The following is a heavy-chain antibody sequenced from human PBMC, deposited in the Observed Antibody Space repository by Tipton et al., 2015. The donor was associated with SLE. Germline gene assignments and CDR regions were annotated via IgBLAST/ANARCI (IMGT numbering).Heavy chain of an antibody. CDR3: ASGYSGYKSLDY. J-gene: IGHJ4*02. D-gene: IGHD5-12*01. CDR1: GGSISSHY. V-gene: IGHV4-59*11. Sequence: GLVKPSETLSLICTVSGGSISSHYWRWIRQPPGKGLEWIGRIYYSGSTLYNPSLKSRVTISVDTSKNLFSLNLGSVTAADTAVYYCASGYSGYKSLDYWGQGALVTVSS. CDR2: IYYSGST.